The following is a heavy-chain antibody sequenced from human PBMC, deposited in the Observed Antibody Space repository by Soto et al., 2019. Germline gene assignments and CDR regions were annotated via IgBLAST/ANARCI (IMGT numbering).Heavy chain of an antibody. Sequence: QVQLQQWGAGLLKPSETLSLTCAVYGGSFTGYYWSWIRQSPGKGLAWIGEINHSGSTNYNPSLKSRFTISLDTSKNQFSLKLTSMTAADTAVYYCARGYPVMRYLCSNWFDPWGQGTLVAVSS. CDR1: GGSFTGYY. CDR2: INHSGST. J-gene: IGHJ5*02. CDR3: ARGYPVMRYLCSNWFDP. D-gene: IGHD3-9*01. V-gene: IGHV4-34*01.